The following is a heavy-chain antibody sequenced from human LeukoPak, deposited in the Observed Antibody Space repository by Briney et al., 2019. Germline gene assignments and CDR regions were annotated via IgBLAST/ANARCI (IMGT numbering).Heavy chain of an antibody. D-gene: IGHD3-22*01. J-gene: IGHJ4*02. CDR2: IYSGGST. CDR3: ARDLGTMIVVGPWTY. Sequence: TGGSLRLSCAAPGFTVSTNYMNWVRQAPGKGLEWVSVIYSGGSTYYADSVKGRFTISRDNSKNTLYLQMNSLRAEDTAVYYCARDLGTMIVVGPWTYWGQGTLVTVSS. V-gene: IGHV3-53*01. CDR1: GFTVSTNY.